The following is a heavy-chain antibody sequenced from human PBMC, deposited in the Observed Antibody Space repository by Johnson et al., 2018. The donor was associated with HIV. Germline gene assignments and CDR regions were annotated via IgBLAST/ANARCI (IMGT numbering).Heavy chain of an antibody. D-gene: IGHD2/OR15-2a*01. CDR2: IKSKTDGGTT. CDR1: GFTFSNAW. CDR3: TPVHYFLEVLDI. V-gene: IGHV3-15*01. J-gene: IGHJ3*02. Sequence: VQLVESGGGLVKPGGSLRLSCAASGFTFSNAWMSWVRQAPGKGLEWVGRIKSKTDGGTTDYAAPVKGRFTISRDDSKNTLYVQMKSLKTEDTPVYYCTPVHYFLEVLDIWGQGTMVTVSS.